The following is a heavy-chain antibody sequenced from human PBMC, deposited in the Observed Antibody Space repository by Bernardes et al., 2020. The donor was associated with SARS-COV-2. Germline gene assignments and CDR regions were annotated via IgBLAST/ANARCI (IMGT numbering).Heavy chain of an antibody. J-gene: IGHJ4*02. CDR3: TTAVLVVTGDFDY. V-gene: IGHV3-15*01. D-gene: IGHD2-21*02. Sequence: GGSLRLSRAASGFTFSNAWMSWVRQAPGKGLEWVGRIKSKTDGGTTDYAAPVKGRFTISRDDSKNTLYLQMNSLKTEDTAVYYCTTAVLVVTGDFDYWGQGTLVTVSS. CDR2: IKSKTDGGTT. CDR1: GFTFSNAW.